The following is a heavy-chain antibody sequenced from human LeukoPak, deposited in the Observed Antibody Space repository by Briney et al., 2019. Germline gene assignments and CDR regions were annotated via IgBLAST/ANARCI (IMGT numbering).Heavy chain of an antibody. CDR3: AKHPYGSGSYFDY. D-gene: IGHD3-10*01. V-gene: IGHV3-23*01. CDR2: ISGSGGST. J-gene: IGHJ4*02. Sequence: PGGSLRLSCAASGFTFSSYAMSWVRQAPGKGLEWVSAISGSGGSTYYAGSVKGRFTISRDNSKNTLYLQMNSLRAEDTAVYYCAKHPYGSGSYFDYWGQGTLVTVSS. CDR1: GFTFSSYA.